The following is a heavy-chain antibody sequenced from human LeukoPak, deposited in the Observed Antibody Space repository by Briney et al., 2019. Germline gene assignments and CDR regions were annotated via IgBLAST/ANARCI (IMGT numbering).Heavy chain of an antibody. CDR3: ARLGGYYDSTPGDY. D-gene: IGHD3-22*01. CDR1: GGSFSGYY. CDR2: INHSGST. J-gene: IGHJ4*02. V-gene: IGHV4-34*01. Sequence: SETLSLTCAAYGGSFSGYYWSWIRQPPGKGLEWIGEINHSGSTNYNPSLKSRVTISVDTSKNQFSLKLSSVTAADTAVYYCARLGGYYDSTPGDYWGQGTLVTVSS.